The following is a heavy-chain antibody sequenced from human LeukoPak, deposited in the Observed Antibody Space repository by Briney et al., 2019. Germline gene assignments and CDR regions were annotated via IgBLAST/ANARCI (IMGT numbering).Heavy chain of an antibody. CDR1: GGTFSSYA. CDR2: IIPIFGTA. Sequence: RASVKVSCKASGGTFSSYAISWVRQAPGQGLEWMGGIIPIFGTANYAQKFQGRVTITADESTSTAYMELSSLRSEDTAVYYCAREERSGSARYWYFDLWGRGTLVTVSS. J-gene: IGHJ2*01. D-gene: IGHD3-22*01. CDR3: AREERSGSARYWYFDL. V-gene: IGHV1-69*13.